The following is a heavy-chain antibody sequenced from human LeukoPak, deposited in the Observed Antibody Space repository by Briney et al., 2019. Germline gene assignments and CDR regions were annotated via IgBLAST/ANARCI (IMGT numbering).Heavy chain of an antibody. V-gene: IGHV3-64*01. CDR3: ARPAVPRGYSYGLMRDFYFYYYYMDV. Sequence: PGGSLRLSCTASGFTFSGYAMHWVRQAPGKGLEYVSAISSNGGRTYYANSVKDRFTISRDNSKNTLYLQMGSLRAEDMAVYYCARPAVPRGYSYGLMRDFYFYYYYMDVWGKGTTVTVSS. D-gene: IGHD5-18*01. J-gene: IGHJ6*03. CDR1: GFTFSGYA. CDR2: ISSNGGRT.